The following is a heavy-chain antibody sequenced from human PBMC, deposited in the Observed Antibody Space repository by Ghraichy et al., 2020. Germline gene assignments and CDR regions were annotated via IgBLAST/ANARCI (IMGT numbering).Heavy chain of an antibody. J-gene: IGHJ6*02. CDR2: IYTSGST. CDR1: GGSISSGSYY. D-gene: IGHD2-15*01. Sequence: SETLSLTCTVSGGSISSGSYYWSWIRQPAGKGLEWIGRIYTSGSTNYNPSLKSRVTISVDTSKNQFSLKLSSVTAADTAVYYCARDRAVVDYYYYYGMDVWGQGTTVTVSS. CDR3: ARDRAVVDYYYYYGMDV. V-gene: IGHV4-61*02.